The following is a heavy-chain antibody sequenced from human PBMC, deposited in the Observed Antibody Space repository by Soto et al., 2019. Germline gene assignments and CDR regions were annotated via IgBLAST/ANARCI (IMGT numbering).Heavy chain of an antibody. CDR2: ISYDGSNK. Sequence: GSLRLSCAASGFTFSSYAMHWVRQAPGKGLEWVAVISYDGSNKYYADSVKGRFTISRDNSKNTLYLQMNSLRAEDTAVYYCARTVWDYWGQGTLVTVSS. D-gene: IGHD1-20*01. CDR1: GFTFSSYA. J-gene: IGHJ4*02. V-gene: IGHV3-30-3*01. CDR3: ARTVWDY.